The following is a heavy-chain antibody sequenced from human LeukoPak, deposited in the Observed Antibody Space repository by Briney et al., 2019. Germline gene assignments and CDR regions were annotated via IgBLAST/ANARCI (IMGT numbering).Heavy chain of an antibody. CDR1: GYTFTSYD. J-gene: IGHJ4*02. CDR2: MNPNSGNT. V-gene: IGHV1-8*03. CDR3: ARHCSGGSCYNFDY. D-gene: IGHD2-15*01. Sequence: ASVKVSCKASGYTFTSYDINWVRQATGQGLEWMGWMNPNSGNTGYAQKFQGRVTITRNTSISTAYMELRSLRSDDTAVYYCARHCSGGSCYNFDYWGQGTLVTVSS.